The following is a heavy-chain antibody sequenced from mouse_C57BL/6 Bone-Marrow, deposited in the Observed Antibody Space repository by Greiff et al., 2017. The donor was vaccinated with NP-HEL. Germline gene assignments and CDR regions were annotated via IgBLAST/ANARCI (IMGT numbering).Heavy chain of an antibody. CDR3: ARRNPTVVAHWYFDV. V-gene: IGHV1-7*01. CDR1: GYTFTSYW. CDR2: INPSSGYT. J-gene: IGHJ1*03. Sequence: VQRVESGAELAKPGASVKLSCKASGYTFTSYWMHWVKQRPGQGLEWIGYINPSSGYTKYNQKFKDKATLTADKSSSTAYMQLSSLTYEDSAVYYCARRNPTVVAHWYFDVWGTGTTVTVSS. D-gene: IGHD1-1*01.